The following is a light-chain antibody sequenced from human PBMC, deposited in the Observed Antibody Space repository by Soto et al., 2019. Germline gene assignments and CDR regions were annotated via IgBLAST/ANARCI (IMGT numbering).Light chain of an antibody. Sequence: QSALTQPASVSGSPGQSITISCTGTSSDVGGYNYVSWYQQHPGKAPKLMIYEVSNRPSGVSNRCSGSKSGNTASLTISGRQAEDEADYYCSSYTSSSFVVFGGGTQLTVL. CDR1: SSDVGGYNY. CDR3: SSYTSSSFVV. J-gene: IGLJ2*01. CDR2: EVS. V-gene: IGLV2-14*01.